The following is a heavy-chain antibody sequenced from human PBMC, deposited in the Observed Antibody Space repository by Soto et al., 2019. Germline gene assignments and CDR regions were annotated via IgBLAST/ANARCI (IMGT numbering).Heavy chain of an antibody. J-gene: IGHJ5*02. D-gene: IGHD6-19*01. CDR3: ARDVLTAVAGSVNWFDP. V-gene: IGHV3-33*01. CDR1: GFSLRTYG. CDR2: IWYDGTKK. Sequence: QVQLVESGGGVVQSGRSLTLSCAASGFSLRTYGMHWLRRAPGKGLEWVAFIWYDGTKKFYANSVKGRSTISKDNSNNILYLQTSGLRVEDTAVYYCARDVLTAVAGSVNWFDPWGQGTLVTVSS.